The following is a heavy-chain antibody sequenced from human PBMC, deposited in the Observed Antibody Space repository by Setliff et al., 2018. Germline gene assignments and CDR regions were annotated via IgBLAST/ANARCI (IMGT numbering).Heavy chain of an antibody. J-gene: IGHJ4*02. D-gene: IGHD3-3*01. V-gene: IGHV4-59*01. Sequence: PSETLSLTCTVSGGSISSYYWSWIRQPPGKGLEWIGYIYYSGSTNYSPSLKSRVTISVDTSKNQFSLKLSSVTAADTAVYYCARVSMYYNFWSGYYGERGEYFDYWGQGTLVTVSS. CDR2: IYYSGST. CDR1: GGSISSYY. CDR3: ARVSMYYNFWSGYYGERGEYFDY.